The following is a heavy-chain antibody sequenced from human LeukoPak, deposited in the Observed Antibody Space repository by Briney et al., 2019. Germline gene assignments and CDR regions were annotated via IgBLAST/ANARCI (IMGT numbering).Heavy chain of an antibody. Sequence: PGGSLRLSCAASGFTFSSYGMHWVRQAPGKGLEWVAVIWYDGSNKYYADSVKGRFTISRDNSKNTLYLRMNSLRAEDTAVYYCARQGTVTTNDYWGQGTLVTVSS. CDR1: GFTFSSYG. J-gene: IGHJ4*02. CDR2: IWYDGSNK. D-gene: IGHD4-17*01. CDR3: ARQGTVTTNDY. V-gene: IGHV3-33*01.